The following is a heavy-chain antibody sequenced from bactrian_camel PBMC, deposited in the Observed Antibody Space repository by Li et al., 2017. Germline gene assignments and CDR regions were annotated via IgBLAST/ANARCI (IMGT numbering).Heavy chain of an antibody. CDR2: FDSDGST. V-gene: IGHV3-3*01. D-gene: IGHD3*01. CDR1: GYTFSSEC. J-gene: IGHJ6*01. CDR3: ATESSGDLETYHTDDLGFPWTSTEFGY. Sequence: HVQLVESGGGSVQAGGALRLSCNVSGYTFSSECMGWFRQVAGKEREPVAIFDSDGSTRYADFVKGRFAASKDNGKNALSLQMNSLKPEDTAMYYCATESSGDLETYHTDDLGFPWTSTEFGYWGQGTQVTVS.